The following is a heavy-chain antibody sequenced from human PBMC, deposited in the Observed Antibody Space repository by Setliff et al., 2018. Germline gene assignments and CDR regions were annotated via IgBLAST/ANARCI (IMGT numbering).Heavy chain of an antibody. Sequence: AASVKVSCKASGGTFSSYVISWVREAPGQGLEWMGGIIPMFGTNYAQKFQGRVTITADESTSTAYMELSSLGSDDTAVYYCAGGQPLVRKYYYYMDVWGKGTTVTVSS. D-gene: IGHD3-10*01. J-gene: IGHJ6*03. CDR3: AGGQPLVRKYYYYMDV. CDR1: GGTFSSYV. V-gene: IGHV1-69*13. CDR2: IIPMFGT.